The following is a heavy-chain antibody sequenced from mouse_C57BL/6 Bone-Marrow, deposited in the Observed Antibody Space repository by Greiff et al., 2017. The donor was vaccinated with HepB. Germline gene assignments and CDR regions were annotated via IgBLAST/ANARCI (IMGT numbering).Heavy chain of an antibody. V-gene: IGHV5-6*01. D-gene: IGHD2-1*01. CDR1: GFTFSSYG. CDR3: ARHRTLPHYAMDY. J-gene: IGHJ4*01. Sequence: EVQLQESGGDLVKPGGSLKLSCAASGFTFSSYGMSWVRQTPDKRLEWVATISSGGSYTYYPDSVKGRFTISRDNAKNTLYLQMSSLKSEDTAMYYCARHRTLPHYAMDYWGQGTSVTVSS. CDR2: ISSGGSYT.